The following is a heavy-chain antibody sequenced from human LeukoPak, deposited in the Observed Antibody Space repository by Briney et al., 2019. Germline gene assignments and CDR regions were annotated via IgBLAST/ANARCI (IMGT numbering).Heavy chain of an antibody. Sequence: ASVTVSCKASGYTFTSYGISWVRQAPGQGLEWMGWTSAYNGNTNYAQKLQGRVTMTTDTSTSTAYMELRSLRSDDTAVYYCASISRNGDYVLDYWGQGTLVTVSS. J-gene: IGHJ4*02. CDR1: GYTFTSYG. CDR2: TSAYNGNT. D-gene: IGHD4-17*01. V-gene: IGHV1-18*01. CDR3: ASISRNGDYVLDY.